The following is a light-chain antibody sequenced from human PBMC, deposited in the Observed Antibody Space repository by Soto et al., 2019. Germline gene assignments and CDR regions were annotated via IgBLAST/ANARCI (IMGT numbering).Light chain of an antibody. V-gene: IGKV1-39*01. J-gene: IGKJ1*01. CDR2: AAS. CDR3: QQSYSTPQT. Sequence: DIQMTQSPSSLSASVGDRVTITCRASQSISTYFNWYQQKPGKAPKLLIYAASHLQSGVPSRFSGTGSGTDFTLTINSLQLEDFATYYCQQSYSTPQTFGQGTKVDIK. CDR1: QSISTY.